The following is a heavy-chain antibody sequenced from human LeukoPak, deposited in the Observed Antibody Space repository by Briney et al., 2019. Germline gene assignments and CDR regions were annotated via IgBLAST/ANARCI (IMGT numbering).Heavy chain of an antibody. V-gene: IGHV3-43*02. CDR3: TRGPGSRAFDF. CDR2: VTGDGGTT. D-gene: IGHD3-10*01. Sequence: GGSLRLSCAASGFKFNDYALYCVRQAPGKGLECVAFVTGDGGTTYYADSVKGRFTISRDNSRNSLYLQMDSLRSDDSALYYCTRGPGSRAFDFWGRGTLVTVSA. J-gene: IGHJ4*02. CDR1: GFKFNDYA.